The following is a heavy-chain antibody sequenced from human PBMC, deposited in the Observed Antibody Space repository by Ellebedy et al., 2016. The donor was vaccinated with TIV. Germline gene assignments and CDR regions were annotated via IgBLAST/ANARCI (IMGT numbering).Heavy chain of an antibody. CDR1: GYTFNSYC. J-gene: IGHJ4*02. V-gene: IGHV1-18*01. Sequence: ASVKVSCXASGYTFNSYCITWVRQAPGQGLEWMGWISVYNGNTNYAQKFQGRVTMTTDTSTSTAYMELTSLRYDDTAVYYCARVRSGTYYPGGSYWGQGTLVTVSS. D-gene: IGHD1-26*01. CDR2: ISVYNGNT. CDR3: ARVRSGTYYPGGSY.